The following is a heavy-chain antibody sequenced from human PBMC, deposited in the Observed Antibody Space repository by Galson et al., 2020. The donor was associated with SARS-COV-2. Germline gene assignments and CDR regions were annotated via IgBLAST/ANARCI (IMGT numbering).Heavy chain of an antibody. D-gene: IGHD4-17*01. CDR3: ARKTTVTAEFDP. CDR2: IYPGDSHT. CDR1: GYSFASYW. V-gene: IGHV5-51*01. Sequence: GESLKISCKGSGYSFASYWIGWVRQMPGKGLEWMGNIYPGDSHTRYSPSFQGQVTISVDKSISTAYLQWSSLKASDTAIYYCARKTTVTAEFDPWGQGTLVTVSS. J-gene: IGHJ5*02.